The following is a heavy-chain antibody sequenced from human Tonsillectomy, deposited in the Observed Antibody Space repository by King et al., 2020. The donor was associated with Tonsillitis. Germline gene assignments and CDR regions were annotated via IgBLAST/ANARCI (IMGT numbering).Heavy chain of an antibody. CDR3: ATQWEGADYVDY. CDR1: GDSISSTTYT. V-gene: IGHV4-39*01. D-gene: IGHD1-26*01. J-gene: IGHJ4*02. CDR2: AYHSGSP. Sequence: QLQESGPGLVKPSETLSLTCTVSGDSISSTTYTFVWLRQPPGKGLEWIGTAYHSGSPTYKPSLRIRVTISVDASMTQFSLRLTYVTAADTAVYYCATQWEGADYVDYWGQGTLVTVS.